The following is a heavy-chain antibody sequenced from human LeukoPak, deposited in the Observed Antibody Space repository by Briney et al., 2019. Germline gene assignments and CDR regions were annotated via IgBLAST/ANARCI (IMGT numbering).Heavy chain of an antibody. CDR3: ARHRDDYYDSSGYNWYFDL. J-gene: IGHJ2*01. Sequence: SETLSLTCTVSGGSVSSGSYYWSWIRQPPGKGLEWIGYIYYSGSTNYNPSLKSRVTISVDTSKNQFSLKLSSVTAADTAVYYCARHRDDYYDSSGYNWYFDLWGRGTLVTVSS. CDR1: GGSVSSGSYY. V-gene: IGHV4-61*01. CDR2: IYYSGST. D-gene: IGHD3-22*01.